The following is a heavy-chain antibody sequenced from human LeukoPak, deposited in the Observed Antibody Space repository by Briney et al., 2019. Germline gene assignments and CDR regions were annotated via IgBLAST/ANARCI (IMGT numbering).Heavy chain of an antibody. Sequence: SETLSLTCAVSGGSISSSNWWSWARQPPGKGLEWIGEIYHSGSTNYNPSLKSRVTISVDTSENQFSLKLSSVTAADTAMYYCARSPTGYCSSTSCRYNWFDPWGQGTLVTVSS. J-gene: IGHJ5*02. CDR1: GGSISSSNW. D-gene: IGHD2-2*01. CDR3: ARSPTGYCSSTSCRYNWFDP. V-gene: IGHV4-4*02. CDR2: IYHSGST.